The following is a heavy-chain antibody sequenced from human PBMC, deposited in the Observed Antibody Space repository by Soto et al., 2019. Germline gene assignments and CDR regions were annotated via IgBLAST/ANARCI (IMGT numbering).Heavy chain of an antibody. J-gene: IGHJ6*02. Sequence: GGSLRLSCAASGFTFSNYALHWVRQRPGKGLEWVALISYDGRDEYYADSVNGRFTISRDNSKNTLYLHVNSLRPEDTAVYFCARDRCSGDDCYSDYYYGFDVWGRGTTVTVSS. CDR3: ARDRCSGDDCYSDYYYGFDV. D-gene: IGHD2-21*02. CDR1: GFTFSNYA. CDR2: ISYDGRDE. V-gene: IGHV3-30*04.